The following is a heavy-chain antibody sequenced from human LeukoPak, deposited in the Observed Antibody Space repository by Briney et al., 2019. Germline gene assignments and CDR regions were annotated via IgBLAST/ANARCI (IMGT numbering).Heavy chain of an antibody. V-gene: IGHV4-59*01. CDR1: GGSISSYY. CDR3: ARDPSYYYDSSGSNDAFDI. Sequence: PSETLSLTCTVSGGSISSYYWSWIRQPPGKGREWIGYIYYSGSTNYNPSLKSRVTISVDTSKNQFSLKLSSVTAADTAVYYCARDPSYYYDSSGSNDAFDIWGQGTMVTVSS. D-gene: IGHD3-22*01. J-gene: IGHJ3*02. CDR2: IYYSGST.